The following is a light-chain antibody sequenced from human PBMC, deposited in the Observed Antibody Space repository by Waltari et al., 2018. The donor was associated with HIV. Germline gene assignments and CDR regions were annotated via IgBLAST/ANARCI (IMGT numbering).Light chain of an antibody. V-gene: IGLV1-47*01. CDR3: ATWDDSLSAWL. J-gene: IGLJ3*02. CDR1: SSNVVTNY. Sequence: QSVLTQPPSASGTPGHWVTISGSGSSSNVVTNYVSWYKQLPGTAPDLGIYHNNQRPLGVPARFSGSKSGTSASLAISGLRSEDEADYYCATWDDSLSAWLFGGGTRLSVL. CDR2: HNN.